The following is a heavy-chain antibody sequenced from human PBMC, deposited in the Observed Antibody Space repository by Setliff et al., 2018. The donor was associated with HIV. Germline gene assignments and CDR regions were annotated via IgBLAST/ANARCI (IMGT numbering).Heavy chain of an antibody. J-gene: IGHJ4*02. Sequence: PGGSLRLSCVVSGFSFSNNAMSWVRQAPGRGLVWVSGINNDTTTTTYADSVKGRFSISRDNAKNTLYLQMSGLRGEDTAVYYCVMFSSSSGWGQGTQVTVSS. CDR2: INNDTTTT. V-gene: IGHV3-74*01. D-gene: IGHD6-6*01. CDR1: GFSFSNNA. CDR3: VMFSSSSG.